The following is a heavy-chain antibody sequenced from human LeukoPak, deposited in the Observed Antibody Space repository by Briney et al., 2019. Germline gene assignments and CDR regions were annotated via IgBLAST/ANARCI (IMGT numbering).Heavy chain of an antibody. Sequence: QPGGSLRLSCAASGFTFSNYAMTWVRQAPGKGLEWVSVIYSGGSTYYADSVKGRFTISRDNSKNTVYLQLNNLRVEDTAVYYCARYHTALNYWGQGTLVTASS. CDR1: GFTFSNYA. CDR3: ARYHTALNY. D-gene: IGHD5-18*01. J-gene: IGHJ4*02. V-gene: IGHV3-23*03. CDR2: IYSGGST.